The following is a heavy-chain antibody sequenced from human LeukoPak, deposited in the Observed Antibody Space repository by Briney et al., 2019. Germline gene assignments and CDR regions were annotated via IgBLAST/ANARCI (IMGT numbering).Heavy chain of an antibody. CDR2: ISSSGSTI. D-gene: IGHD1-26*01. CDR1: GFTFSSYE. J-gene: IGHJ4*02. CDR3: ARDRVGATVNFDY. V-gene: IGHV3-48*03. Sequence: GGSLRLSCAASGFTFSSYEMNWVRQAPGKGPEWVSYISSSGSTIYYADSVKGRFTISRDNAKNSLYLQMNSLRAEDTAVYYCARDRVGATVNFDYWSQGTLVTVPS.